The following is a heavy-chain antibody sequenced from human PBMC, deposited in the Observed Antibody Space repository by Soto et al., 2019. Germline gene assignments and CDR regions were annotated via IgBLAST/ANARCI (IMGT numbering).Heavy chain of an antibody. V-gene: IGHV4-31*03. J-gene: IGHJ4*02. CDR1: GGSISSGGYY. D-gene: IGHD1-26*01. CDR2: IYYSGST. CDR3: ASTASYSGSYYVGY. Sequence: SETLSLTCTVSGGSISSGGYYWSWIRQHPGKGLEWIGYIYYSGSTYYNPSLKSRVNISVDTSKNQFSLKLSSVTAADTAVYYCASTASYSGSYYVGYWGQGTLVTVSS.